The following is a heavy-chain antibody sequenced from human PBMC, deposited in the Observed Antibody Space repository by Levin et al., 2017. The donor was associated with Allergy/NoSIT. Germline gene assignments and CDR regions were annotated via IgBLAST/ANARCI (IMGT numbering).Heavy chain of an antibody. CDR1: GGSFSGYY. CDR3: ARVKTIASAGRIYYYYYGWDV. CDR2: INHSGST. Sequence: PSETLSLTCAVYGGSFSGYYWSWIRQPPGKGLEWIGEINHSGSTNYNPSLKSRVTISVDTSKNQFSLQLSSVTAADTAVYYCARVKTIASAGRIYYYYYGWDVWGQGTAVTVSS. V-gene: IGHV4-34*01. D-gene: IGHD6-13*01. J-gene: IGHJ6*02.